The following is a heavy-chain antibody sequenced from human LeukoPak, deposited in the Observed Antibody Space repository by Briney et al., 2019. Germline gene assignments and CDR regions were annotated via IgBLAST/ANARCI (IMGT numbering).Heavy chain of an antibody. CDR1: GFAFSSYA. J-gene: IGHJ4*02. V-gene: IGHV3-23*01. Sequence: PGGSLRLSCAASGFAFSSYAMNWVRQAPGKGLEWVSSISGSGGRTYYADSVKGRFTISRDNSKNTLYLQMNSPRGEDTAVYYCVKGHIDGEGYYYFDYWGQGTLVTVSS. CDR3: VKGHIDGEGYYYFDY. CDR2: ISGSGGRT. D-gene: IGHD3-22*01.